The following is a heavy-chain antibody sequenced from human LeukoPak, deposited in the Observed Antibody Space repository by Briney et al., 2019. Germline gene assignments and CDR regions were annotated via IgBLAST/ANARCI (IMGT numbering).Heavy chain of an antibody. CDR1: GFTFSNHG. Sequence: GGSLRLSCAASGFTFSNHGMNWVRQAPGKGLEWVSGISGSGDNTYYADSVKGRFTISRDNSKNTLYLQMNSLRADDTAVYYCAKGGLVHRFDPWGQGTLVTVSS. CDR2: ISGSGDNT. CDR3: AKGGLVHRFDP. V-gene: IGHV3-23*01. J-gene: IGHJ5*02.